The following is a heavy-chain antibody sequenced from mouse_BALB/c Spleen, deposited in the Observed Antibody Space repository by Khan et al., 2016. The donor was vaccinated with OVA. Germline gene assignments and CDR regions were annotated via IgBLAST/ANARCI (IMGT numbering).Heavy chain of an antibody. Sequence: VQLQESGAELARPGVAVKISCKGSGYTFTDFAMHWVKRGHTKRLEWIGVISTYYGDADYNQKFKGKASMTVDKSSSTAYMELARLTSEDSAIYYCVRGGRFAYWGQGTLVTVSA. V-gene: IGHV1S137*01. CDR2: ISTYYGDA. J-gene: IGHJ3*01. CDR1: GYTFTDFA. CDR3: VRGGRFAY. D-gene: IGHD1-1*02.